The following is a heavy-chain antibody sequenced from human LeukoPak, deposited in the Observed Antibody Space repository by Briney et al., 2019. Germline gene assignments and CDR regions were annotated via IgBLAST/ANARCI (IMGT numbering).Heavy chain of an antibody. CDR1: GGSISSGGYY. Sequence: SETLSLTCTVSGGSISSGGYYWSWIRQHPGRGLEWIGYIYYSGSTYYNPSLKSRVTISVDTSKNQFSLKLSSVTAADMAVYYCARGGPQLWSHYYYYGMDDWGQGTTVTVSS. CDR3: ARGGPQLWSHYYYYGMDD. V-gene: IGHV4-31*03. CDR2: IYYSGST. J-gene: IGHJ6*02. D-gene: IGHD5-18*01.